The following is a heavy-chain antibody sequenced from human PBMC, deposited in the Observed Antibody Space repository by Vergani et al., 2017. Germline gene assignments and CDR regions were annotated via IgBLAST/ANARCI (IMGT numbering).Heavy chain of an antibody. CDR2: IYYDGSKK. Sequence: QVQLVESGGGVVQPGRSLRLSCTSSGFTFSTYAMHWVRQAPGKGLEWVAIIYYDGSKKYYADSVKGRFTISRDNSRNTLDLLMSSLRAEDTAIYYCVREGSYCGSTTCRNPSYVYYYHMVAWGEGTTVTVSS. CDR1: GFTFSTYA. D-gene: IGHD2-21*01. V-gene: IGHV3-33*01. CDR3: VREGSYCGSTTCRNPSYVYYYHMVA. J-gene: IGHJ6*03.